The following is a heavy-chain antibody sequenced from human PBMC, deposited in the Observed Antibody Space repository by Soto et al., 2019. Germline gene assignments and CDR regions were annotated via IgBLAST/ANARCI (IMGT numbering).Heavy chain of an antibody. V-gene: IGHV4-28*01. CDR2: IYYSGTT. D-gene: IGHD1-26*01. CDR1: GYSISSSNW. J-gene: IGHJ4*02. CDR3: ARREIQGPIDY. Sequence: SETLSLTCAVSGYSISSSNWWGWIRQPPGKGLEWIGYIYYSGTTYYNPSLKSRVTMSVDTSKNQFSLKLTSVPAVDTAVYYCARREIQGPIDYWGQGTLVT.